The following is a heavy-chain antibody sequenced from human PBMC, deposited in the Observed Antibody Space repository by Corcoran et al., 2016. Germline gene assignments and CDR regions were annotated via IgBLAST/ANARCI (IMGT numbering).Heavy chain of an antibody. CDR1: GFTFSSYS. CDR2: ISSSSSYI. D-gene: IGHD1-26*01. J-gene: IGHJ4*02. Sequence: EVQLVESGGGLVKPGGSLRLSCAASGFTFSSYSMNWVRQAPGKGLEWVSSISSSSSYIYYADSVKGRITISRENAKNSLYLQMNSLRAEDTDVYYCARGVGATNTYWGQGTLVTVSS. CDR3: ARGVGATNTY. V-gene: IGHV3-21*01.